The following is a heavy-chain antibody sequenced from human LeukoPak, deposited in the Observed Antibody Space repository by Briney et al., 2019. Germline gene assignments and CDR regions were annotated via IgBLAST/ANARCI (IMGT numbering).Heavy chain of an antibody. J-gene: IGHJ4*02. D-gene: IGHD3-10*01. CDR2: ISYDGSNK. Sequence: GRSLRLSCAASGFTFSSYGMHWVRQAPGKGLEWVAVISYDGSNKYYADSVKGRFTISRDKSKNTLYLQMNSLRAEDTAVYYCAKLVGTMVRGVIPPDYWGQGTLVTVSS. CDR3: AKLVGTMVRGVIPPDY. CDR1: GFTFSSYG. V-gene: IGHV3-30*18.